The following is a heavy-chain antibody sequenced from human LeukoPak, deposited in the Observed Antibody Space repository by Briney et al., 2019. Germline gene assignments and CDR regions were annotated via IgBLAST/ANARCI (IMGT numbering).Heavy chain of an antibody. CDR1: GYTFTSYY. V-gene: IGHV1-46*01. CDR3: ARGGSNYYDSSGLLDY. D-gene: IGHD3-22*01. CDR2: INLSGGST. J-gene: IGHJ4*02. Sequence: ASVKVSCKASGYTFTSYYMHWVRQAPGQGLEWMGIINLSGGSTSYAQKFQGRVTMTRDTSTSTVYMELSSLRSEDTAVYYCARGGSNYYDSSGLLDYWGQGTLVTVSS.